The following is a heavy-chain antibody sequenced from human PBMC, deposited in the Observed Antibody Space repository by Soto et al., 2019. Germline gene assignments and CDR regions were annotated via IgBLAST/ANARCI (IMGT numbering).Heavy chain of an antibody. D-gene: IGHD3-22*01. CDR1: GFTFSSYA. J-gene: IGHJ3*02. Sequence: GGSLRLSCAASGFTFSSYAMSWVRQAPGKGLEWVSAISGSGGSTYYADSVKGRFTISRDNSKNTLYLQMNSLRAEDTAVYYCAKVYSITMIVVVRGAFDIWGQGTMVTVSS. CDR2: ISGSGGST. V-gene: IGHV3-23*01. CDR3: AKVYSITMIVVVRGAFDI.